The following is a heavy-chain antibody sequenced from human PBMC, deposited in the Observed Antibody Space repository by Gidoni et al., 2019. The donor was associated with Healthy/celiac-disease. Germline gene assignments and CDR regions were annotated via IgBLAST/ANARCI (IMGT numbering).Heavy chain of an antibody. CDR1: GFTFSSYA. CDR2: ISGSGGST. CDR3: AKDGRYYDILTGYITGAFDI. Sequence: EVQLLDSGGGLVQPGGSLRLSCAASGFTFSSYAMSWGRQAPGKGLEWVSAISGSGGSTYYADSVKGRFTISRDNSKNTLYLQMNSLRAEDTAVYYCAKDGRYYDILTGYITGAFDIWGQGTMVTVSS. J-gene: IGHJ3*02. D-gene: IGHD3-9*01. V-gene: IGHV3-23*01.